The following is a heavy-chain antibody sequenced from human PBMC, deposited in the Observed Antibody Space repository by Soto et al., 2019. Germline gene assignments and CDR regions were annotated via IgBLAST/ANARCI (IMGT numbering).Heavy chain of an antibody. J-gene: IGHJ6*02. V-gene: IGHV3-7*04. CDR1: GFTFSDSW. CDR2: MKHDGGET. Sequence: GGSLRLSCAASGFTFSDSWTTWFRQAPGKGLEWVADMKHDGGETYYVDSVKGRFTISRDNAKASLYLQMNSLRVEDTAVYYCARVNCVPSNCYNLYYGRDVWGQGTTVTVSS. D-gene: IGHD2-2*02. CDR3: ARVNCVPSNCYNLYYGRDV.